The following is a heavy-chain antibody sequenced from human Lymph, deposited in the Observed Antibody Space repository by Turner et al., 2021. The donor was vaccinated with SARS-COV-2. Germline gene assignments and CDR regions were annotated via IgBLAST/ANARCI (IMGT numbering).Heavy chain of an antibody. CDR1: GGSISRYY. D-gene: IGHD3-22*01. CDR2: IYTSGST. CDR3: ARDGYYDSSGYYLRGEGVFDL. V-gene: IGHV4-4*07. J-gene: IGHJ2*01. Sequence: QVQLQESGPGLVKPSETLSLPCTVSGGSISRYYWSWIRQPAGKGLEWIGRIYTSGSTNYNSSLKSRVTMSVDTSKNQFSLKLSSVTAADTAVYYFARDGYYDSSGYYLRGEGVFDLWGRGTLVTVSS.